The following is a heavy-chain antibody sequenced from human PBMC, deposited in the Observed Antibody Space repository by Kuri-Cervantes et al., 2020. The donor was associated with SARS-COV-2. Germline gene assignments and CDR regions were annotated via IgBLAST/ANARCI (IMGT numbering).Heavy chain of an antibody. D-gene: IGHD5-24*01. CDR1: GFSFSTNV. J-gene: IGHJ4*02. CDR2: MSGSGAST. V-gene: IGHV3-23*01. CDR3: AKTSGYNYYFAY. Sequence: GESLKISCAASGFSFSTNVMAWVRQAPGKGLEWVSTMSGSGASTHYADSVKGRFTISRDNFKNMLYLQMYSLRAEDTAVYYCAKTSGYNYYFAYWGQGSLVTVS.